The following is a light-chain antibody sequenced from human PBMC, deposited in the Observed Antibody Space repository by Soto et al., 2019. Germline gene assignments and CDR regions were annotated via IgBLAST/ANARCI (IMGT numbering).Light chain of an antibody. CDR1: QGISGY. J-gene: IGKJ1*01. V-gene: IGKV1-8*01. CDR3: QQYYSYST. Sequence: AIRMTQSPSSLSASTGDRVTITCRASQGISGYLAWYQQKPGKAPKLLIYAASTLQSGVPSRFSGSGSGTDFTLTISCLQSEDFATYYCQQYYSYSTFGQGTKVDIK. CDR2: AAS.